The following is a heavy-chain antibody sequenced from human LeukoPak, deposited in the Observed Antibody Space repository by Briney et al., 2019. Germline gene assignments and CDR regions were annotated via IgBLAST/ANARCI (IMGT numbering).Heavy chain of an antibody. Sequence: PSETLSLTCTVSGASVRSHYWSWIRQTPGKGLEWLGYGFYIGRTNYNPSLGSRVAISLDTSKNQFSLRLTAVTEADTAVYYCARRDGDNYDFDYWGQGILVTVSS. V-gene: IGHV4-59*02. CDR1: GASVRSHY. D-gene: IGHD5-24*01. CDR3: ARRDGDNYDFDY. CDR2: GFYIGRT. J-gene: IGHJ4*02.